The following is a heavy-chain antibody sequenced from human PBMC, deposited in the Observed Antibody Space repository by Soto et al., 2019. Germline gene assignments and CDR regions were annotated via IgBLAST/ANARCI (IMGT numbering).Heavy chain of an antibody. Sequence: SETLSLTCTVSGGSISSSSYYWGWIRQPPGKGLEWIGSLYYSGSTYYNPSLKSRVTISIDTSKHQFSLKLSSVTAADTAVYYCARQRYYDSSGYYSDYWGQGTLVTVSS. V-gene: IGHV4-39*01. D-gene: IGHD3-22*01. CDR1: GGSISSSSYY. CDR3: ARQRYYDSSGYYSDY. J-gene: IGHJ4*02. CDR2: LYYSGST.